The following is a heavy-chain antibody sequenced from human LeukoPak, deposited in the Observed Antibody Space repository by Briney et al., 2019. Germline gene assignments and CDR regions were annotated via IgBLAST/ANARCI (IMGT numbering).Heavy chain of an antibody. CDR2: ISYDGSNK. CDR3: VREDYGSGSEAY. Sequence: PGRSLRLSCAASGFTFSSYGMHWVRQAPGKGLEWVAVISYDGSNKYYADSVKGRSTISRDNSNNTLYLQMNSLRAEDTAVYYCVREDYGSGSEAYWGQGTLVTVSS. D-gene: IGHD3-10*01. V-gene: IGHV3-30*03. J-gene: IGHJ4*02. CDR1: GFTFSSYG.